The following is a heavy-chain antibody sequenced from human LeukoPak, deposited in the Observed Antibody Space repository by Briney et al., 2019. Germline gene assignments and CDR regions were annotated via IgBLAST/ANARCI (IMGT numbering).Heavy chain of an antibody. Sequence: SETLSLTCTVSGGSISSYYWSWIRQPPGKGLEWIGYIYYSGSTNYNPSLKSRVTISVDTSKNQFSLKLSSVTAADTAVYYCARDRSGYSSGWLDYWGQGTLVTVSS. CDR2: IYYSGST. CDR3: ARDRSGYSSGWLDY. D-gene: IGHD6-19*01. J-gene: IGHJ4*02. V-gene: IGHV4-59*01. CDR1: GGSISSYY.